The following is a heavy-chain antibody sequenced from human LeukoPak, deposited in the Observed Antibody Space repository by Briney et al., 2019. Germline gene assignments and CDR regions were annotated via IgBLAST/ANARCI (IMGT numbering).Heavy chain of an antibody. Sequence: PSETLSLTCAVSGGSISSSNWWSWVRQPPGKGLEWIGEIYHSGSTNYNPSLKSRVTISVDTSKNQFSLKLSSVTAADTAVYYCARSRYCSGGSCYSGNWFDPWGQGTLVTVSS. CDR1: GGSISSSNW. CDR3: ARSRYCSGGSCYSGNWFDP. CDR2: IYHSGST. V-gene: IGHV4-4*02. D-gene: IGHD2-15*01. J-gene: IGHJ5*02.